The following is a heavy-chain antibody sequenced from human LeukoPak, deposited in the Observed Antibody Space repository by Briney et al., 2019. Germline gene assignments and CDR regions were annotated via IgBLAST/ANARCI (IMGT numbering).Heavy chain of an antibody. J-gene: IGHJ4*02. CDR1: GGSISSGSYY. CDR3: ARDHEEDALDY. CDR2: IYTSGST. Sequence: PSETLSLTCTVSGGSISSGSYYWSWIRQPAGKGLEWIGRIYTSGSTNYNPSLKSRVTISVDTSKNQFSLKLSSVTAADTAVYYCARDHEEDALDYWGQGTLVTVSS. V-gene: IGHV4-61*02.